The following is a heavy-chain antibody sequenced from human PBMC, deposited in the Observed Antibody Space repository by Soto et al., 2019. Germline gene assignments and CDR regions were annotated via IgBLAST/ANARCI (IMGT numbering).Heavy chain of an antibody. D-gene: IGHD6-19*01. V-gene: IGHV3-66*01. CDR1: GFTFSSYA. CDR3: ARDRGIAVAGTAYYYYMDV. CDR2: IYSGGST. J-gene: IGHJ6*03. Sequence: GSLRLSCAASGFTFSSYAMSWVRQAPGKGLEWVSVIYSGGSTYYADSVKGRFTISRDNSKNTLYLQMNSLRAEDTAVYYCARDRGIAVAGTAYYYYMDVWGKGTTVTVSS.